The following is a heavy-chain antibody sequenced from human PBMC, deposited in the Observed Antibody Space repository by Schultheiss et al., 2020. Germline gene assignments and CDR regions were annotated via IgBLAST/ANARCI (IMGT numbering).Heavy chain of an antibody. CDR2: IYYSGST. Sequence: SETLSLTCTVSGGSISSGGYYWSWIRQHPGKGLEWIGYIYYSGSTYYNPSLKSRVTISVDTSKNQFSLKLSSVTAADTAVYYCARFDYGDTEDFGYWGQGTLVTVSS. D-gene: IGHD4-17*01. CDR1: GGSISSGGYY. V-gene: IGHV4-31*03. CDR3: ARFDYGDTEDFGY. J-gene: IGHJ4*02.